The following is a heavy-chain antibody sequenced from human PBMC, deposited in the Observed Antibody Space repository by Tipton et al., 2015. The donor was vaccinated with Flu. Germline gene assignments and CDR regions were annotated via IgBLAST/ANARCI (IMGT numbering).Heavy chain of an antibody. Sequence: LRLSCAVYGGSFSGYYWSWIRQPPGKGLEWIGEINHSGSTNYDPSLKSRVTISVDTSKNQFSLKLYSVTAADTALYYCARGFRWGQQLVGFDYWGQGMRLTVSA. CDR1: GGSFSGYY. V-gene: IGHV4-34*01. CDR2: INHSGST. J-gene: IGHJ4*02. D-gene: IGHD6-13*01. CDR3: ARGFRWGQQLVGFDY.